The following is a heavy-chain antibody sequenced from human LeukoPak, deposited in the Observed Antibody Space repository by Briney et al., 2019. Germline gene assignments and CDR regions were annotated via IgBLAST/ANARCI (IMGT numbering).Heavy chain of an antibody. J-gene: IGHJ4*02. CDR3: ARDITMVRGVIISYPKAYYFDY. CDR2: INSDGSRI. CDR1: GFTFSSYW. Sequence: PGGSLRLSCAASGFTFSSYWMHWVRQAPGKGLVWVSRINSDGSRISYADSVRGRFTLSRDNAKNTLYMKINSLSGEDTGVLYFARDITMVRGVIISYPKAYYFDYWGQGTLVIASA. D-gene: IGHD3-10*01. V-gene: IGHV3-74*01.